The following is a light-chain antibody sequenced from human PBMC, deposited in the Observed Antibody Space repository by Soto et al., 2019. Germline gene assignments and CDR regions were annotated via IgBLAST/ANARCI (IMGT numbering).Light chain of an antibody. CDR3: LQHKSYPRT. J-gene: IGKJ1*01. CDR2: SAT. Sequence: DIQMTQSPSDMSASVGDRVTITCRASQDISNFVVWFKQRPGKVPKLLSDSATRLESGVPSRFSGSGSGTECTLKISSLKPEDLATYYCLQHKSYPRTFGQGTKVDIK. CDR1: QDISNF. V-gene: IGKV1-17*03.